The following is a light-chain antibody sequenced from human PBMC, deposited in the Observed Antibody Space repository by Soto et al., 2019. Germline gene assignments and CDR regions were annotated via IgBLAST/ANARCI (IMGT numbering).Light chain of an antibody. J-gene: IGLJ2*01. CDR2: RNN. Sequence: QSVLTQPLSASGTPGQRVTISCSGSSSNIESNYVYWYQQLPGTAPRLLIYRNNQRPSGVPDRFSGSKSGTSASLAISALRSEDEADYYCTVWDDSLRGRLFGGGTKVTVL. CDR3: TVWDDSLRGRL. V-gene: IGLV1-47*01. CDR1: SSNIESNY.